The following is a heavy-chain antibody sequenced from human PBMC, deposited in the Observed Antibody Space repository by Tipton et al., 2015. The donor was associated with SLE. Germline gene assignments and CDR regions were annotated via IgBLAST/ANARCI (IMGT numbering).Heavy chain of an antibody. CDR2: TSYNGST. J-gene: IGHJ6*02. CDR3: AGEGITIVRGVPKVYYGMDV. CDR1: GGSISSYY. V-gene: IGHV4-59*12. Sequence: TLSLTCTVSGGSISSYYWSWIRQPPGKGLEWIGYTSYNGSTNYNPSLKSRVTISVDTSKNQFSLKLNSVTAADTAVYYCAGEGITIVRGVPKVYYGMDVWGQGTTVTVSS. D-gene: IGHD3-10*01.